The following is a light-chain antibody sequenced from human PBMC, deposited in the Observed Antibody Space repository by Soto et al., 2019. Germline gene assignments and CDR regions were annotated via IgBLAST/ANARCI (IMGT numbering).Light chain of an antibody. J-gene: IGKJ2*01. CDR1: QSTSTS. CDR3: QDSYDTPPT. Sequence: DILMIQSQSSLSAAVVDRVTLTCRAGQSTSTSLNWYQQKPGKAPNLLLYVVATLQSGDTSRFSGSGSVTELTIAITALQPEDFAPSYGQDSYDTPPTFGHGTRLEIK. CDR2: VVA. V-gene: IGKV1-39*01.